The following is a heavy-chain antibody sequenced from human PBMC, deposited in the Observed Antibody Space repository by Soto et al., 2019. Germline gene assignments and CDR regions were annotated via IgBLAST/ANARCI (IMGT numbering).Heavy chain of an antibody. D-gene: IGHD2-2*01. J-gene: IGHJ6*02. CDR2: IHYTGGT. Sequence: SETLSLTCTDSGDSISRSRYYWGWIRQPPGKGLEWIASIHYTGGTYYNPSLRGRVTISVDTSKTQFSLTVSSVTAADTAVYYCARHLYSTSPDVWGQGTSVTVSS. CDR1: GDSISRSRYY. CDR3: ARHLYSTSPDV. V-gene: IGHV4-39*01.